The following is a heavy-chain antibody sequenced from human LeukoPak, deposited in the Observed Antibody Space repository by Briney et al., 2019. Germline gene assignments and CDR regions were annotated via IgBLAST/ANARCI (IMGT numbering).Heavy chain of an antibody. CDR2: IIPIFGTA. J-gene: IGHJ6*03. Sequence: ASVKVSCKASGGTFSSYAISWVRQAPGQGLEWMGGIIPIFGTANYAQKFQGRVTITADESTSTAYMELSSLRSEDTAVYYCARCVVVVAALGYYYYYYMDVWGKGTTVTISS. D-gene: IGHD2-15*01. V-gene: IGHV1-69*13. CDR3: ARCVVVVAALGYYYYYYMDV. CDR1: GGTFSSYA.